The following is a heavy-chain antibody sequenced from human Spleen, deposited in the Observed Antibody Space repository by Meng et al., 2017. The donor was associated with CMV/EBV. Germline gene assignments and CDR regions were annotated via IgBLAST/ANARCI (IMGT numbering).Heavy chain of an antibody. J-gene: IGHJ4*02. CDR2: INHSGST. CDR3: ARALAVAGKYDY. Sequence: TCAVYGGSSSGYYWSWIRQPPGKGLEWIGEINHSGSTNYNPSLKSRVTISVDTSKNQFSLKLSSVTAADTAVYYCARALAVAGKYDYWGQGTLVTVSS. V-gene: IGHV4-34*01. D-gene: IGHD6-19*01. CDR1: GGSSSGYY.